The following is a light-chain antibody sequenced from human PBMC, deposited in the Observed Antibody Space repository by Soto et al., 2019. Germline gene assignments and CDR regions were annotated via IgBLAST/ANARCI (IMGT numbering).Light chain of an antibody. CDR3: QQYNSYPWT. CDR1: QSISSR. V-gene: IGKV1-5*01. J-gene: IGKJ1*01. CDR2: DAS. Sequence: IQMTQSPSTLSASLGDTVTINCRASQSISSRLAWYQQKPGKAPKLLIYDASSLESGVPSRFSGSGSGTEFTLTISSLQPDDFATYYCQQYNSYPWTFGQGTKVDI.